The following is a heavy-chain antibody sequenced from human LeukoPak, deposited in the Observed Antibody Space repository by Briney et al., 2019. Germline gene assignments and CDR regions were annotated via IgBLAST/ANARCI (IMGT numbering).Heavy chain of an antibody. CDR3: AREVYGSGKSWFDP. J-gene: IGHJ5*02. CDR2: IKQDGSEK. CDR1: GFTFSSYW. Sequence: PGGSLRLSCAASGFTFSSYWMSWVRQAPGKGLEWVANIKQDGSEKYYVDSVKGRFTISRDNAKNSLYLQMNSLRAEDTAVYYCAREVYGSGKSWFDPWGQGTLVTVSS. V-gene: IGHV3-7*01. D-gene: IGHD3-10*01.